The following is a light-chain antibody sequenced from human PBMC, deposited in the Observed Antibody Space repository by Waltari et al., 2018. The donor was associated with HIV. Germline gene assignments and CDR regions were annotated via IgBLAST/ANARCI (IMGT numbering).Light chain of an antibody. CDR2: DAS. J-gene: IGKJ1*01. CDR3: RQYISLPWT. Sequence: IQITPSPSSLSSSVGDKVPITCRASQGIRKDLSLYQQRPVKAPNRLIFDASTLKSGVPSRFSGSGSGTEFTLTISSLQPEDFATYSCRQYISLPWTFGPGTKVEIK. V-gene: IGKV1-17*01. CDR1: QGIRKD.